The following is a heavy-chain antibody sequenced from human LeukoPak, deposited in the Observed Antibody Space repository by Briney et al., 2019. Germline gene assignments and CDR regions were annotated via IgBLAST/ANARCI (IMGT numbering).Heavy chain of an antibody. Sequence: GESLKISCKGSGYSFTSYWIGWVRQMPGKGLEWMGIIYPGDSDTRYSPSFQGQVTISADKSISTAYLQWGSLKASDTAMYYCARQTIPDYYGSGSYYDGWGQGTLVTVSS. CDR3: ARQTIPDYYGSGSYYDG. J-gene: IGHJ4*02. D-gene: IGHD3-10*01. CDR2: IYPGDSDT. V-gene: IGHV5-51*01. CDR1: GYSFTSYW.